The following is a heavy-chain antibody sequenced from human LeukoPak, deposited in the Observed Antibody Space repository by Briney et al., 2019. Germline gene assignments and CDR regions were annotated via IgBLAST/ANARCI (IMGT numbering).Heavy chain of an antibody. V-gene: IGHV1-2*02. J-gene: IGHJ4*02. CDR2: INPNSGGT. D-gene: IGHD3-3*01. Sequence: ASVKVSCKASGYTFTGYYMHWVRQAPGQGLEWMGWINPNSGGTNYAQKFQGRVTMTRDTFISTAYMELSRLRSDDTAVYYCASGGITIFGVVIPNPDYWGQGTLVTVSS. CDR3: ASGGITIFGVVIPNPDY. CDR1: GYTFTGYY.